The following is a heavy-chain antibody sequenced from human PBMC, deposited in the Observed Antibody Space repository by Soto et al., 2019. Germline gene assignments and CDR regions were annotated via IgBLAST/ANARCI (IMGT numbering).Heavy chain of an antibody. J-gene: IGHJ6*02. V-gene: IGHV1-3*01. CDR3: ARDFGYGDYAYYYGMDV. CDR2: LNAGNGNT. CDR1: GYTFTSYA. Sequence: ASVKVSCKASGYTFTSYAMCWVRQAPGQRLEWMGWLNAGNGNTKYSQKFQGRVTITRDESASTAYMELSSLRSEDTAVYYCARDFGYGDYAYYYGMDVWGQGTTVTVSS. D-gene: IGHD4-17*01.